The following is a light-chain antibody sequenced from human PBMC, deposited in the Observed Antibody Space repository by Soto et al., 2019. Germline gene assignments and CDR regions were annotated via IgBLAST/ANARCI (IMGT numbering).Light chain of an antibody. CDR1: QSVSIK. Sequence: EIVMTQSPATLSVSPGERATLSCRASQSVSIKLAWYQQRPGRAPRLLIYGASSRATGIPDRFSGSGSGTDFSLTISRLEPEDFAIYHCQLYGSSLTFGGGTRWIS. CDR3: QLYGSSLT. V-gene: IGKV3-20*01. CDR2: GAS. J-gene: IGKJ4*01.